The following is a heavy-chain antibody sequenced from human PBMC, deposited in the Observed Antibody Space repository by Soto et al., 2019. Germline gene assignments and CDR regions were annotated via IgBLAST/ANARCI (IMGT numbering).Heavy chain of an antibody. Sequence: PGGSLRLSCAASGFTFSSYSMNWVRQAPGKGLEWVSSISSSSSTIYYADSVKGRLTISRDNAKNSLYLQMNSLRAEDTAVYYCARHPERIAEIGWFDPWGQGTLVTVSS. D-gene: IGHD6-13*01. CDR1: GFTFSSYS. CDR2: ISSSSSTI. CDR3: ARHPERIAEIGWFDP. V-gene: IGHV3-21*01. J-gene: IGHJ5*02.